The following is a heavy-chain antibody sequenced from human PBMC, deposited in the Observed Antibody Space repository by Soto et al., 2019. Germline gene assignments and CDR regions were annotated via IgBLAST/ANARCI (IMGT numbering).Heavy chain of an antibody. CDR1: GGSFSGYY. CDR3: ARGFVRGVISAYSMDV. J-gene: IGHJ6*02. D-gene: IGHD3-10*01. CDR2: INHSGST. V-gene: IGHV4-34*01. Sequence: PSDTLSLTCAVYGGSFSGYYWSWIRQPPGKGLEWIGEINHSGSTNYNPSLKSRVTISVDTSKNQFSLKLSSVTAADTAVYYCARGFVRGVISAYSMDVWGQGTTVTVSS.